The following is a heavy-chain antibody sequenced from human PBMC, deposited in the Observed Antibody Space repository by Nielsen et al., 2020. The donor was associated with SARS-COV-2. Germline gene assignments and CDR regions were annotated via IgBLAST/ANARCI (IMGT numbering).Heavy chain of an antibody. CDR1: GFTFSSYA. J-gene: IGHJ4*02. Sequence: GESLKISCAASGFTFSSYAMHWVRQAPGKGLEWVAVISYDGSNKYYADSVKGRFTISRDNSKNTLYLQMNSLRAEDTAVYYCAKGSGWYSGLDYWGQGTLVTVSS. CDR2: ISYDGSNK. D-gene: IGHD6-19*01. CDR3: AKGSGWYSGLDY. V-gene: IGHV3-30-3*01.